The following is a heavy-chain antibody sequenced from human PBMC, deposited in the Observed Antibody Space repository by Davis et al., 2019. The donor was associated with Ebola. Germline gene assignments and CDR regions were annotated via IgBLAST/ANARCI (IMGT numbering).Heavy chain of an antibody. CDR3: AIPPAVAGFRYHFDY. CDR2: VSHSAREK. Sequence: GESLKTSCAASGITFSNFAMHSVRQAPGQWLDWVAVVSHSAREKFYADSVKCRFTISRDTYKNTMYLQLSSLRAEDTAIYYCAIPPAVAGFRYHFDYWGQGTLVTVSA. CDR1: GITFSNFA. J-gene: IGHJ4*02. D-gene: IGHD6-19*01. V-gene: IGHV3-30*04.